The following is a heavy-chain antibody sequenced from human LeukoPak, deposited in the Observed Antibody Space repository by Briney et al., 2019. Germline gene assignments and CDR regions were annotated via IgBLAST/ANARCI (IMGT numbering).Heavy chain of an antibody. CDR2: ISAYNGNT. Sequence: ASVKVSCKASRYTFTSYGISGVRQARGQGVEWMGWISAYNGNTNDAQKHQGRVTMTTDTSTSTAYMELRSLRSDDTAVYYCARGVAGTVDYWGQGTLVTVSS. CDR3: ARGVAGTVDY. CDR1: RYTFTSYG. J-gene: IGHJ4*02. V-gene: IGHV1-18*01. D-gene: IGHD6-19*01.